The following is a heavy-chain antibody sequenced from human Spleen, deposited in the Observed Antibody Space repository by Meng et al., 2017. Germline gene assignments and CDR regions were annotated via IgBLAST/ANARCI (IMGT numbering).Heavy chain of an antibody. J-gene: IGHJ4*02. CDR3: ATKGRGWAFDR. V-gene: IGHV1-24*01. D-gene: IGHD3-22*01. Sequence: QVQVVQSWAEVKKPGASVKVSCRVPGYTLNELSMHWVRQAPGKGLEWMGGFHPGDGETIYSQWFQDRVTMTEDTSTDTAYMELSSLRSEDTALYYCATKGRGWAFDRWGQGTLVTVSS. CDR1: GYTLNELS. CDR2: FHPGDGET.